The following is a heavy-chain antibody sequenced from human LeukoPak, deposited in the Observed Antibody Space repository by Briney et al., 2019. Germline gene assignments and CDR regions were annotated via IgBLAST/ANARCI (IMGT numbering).Heavy chain of an antibody. CDR2: INSGDST. CDR3: ANRPTSAWSDH. V-gene: IGHV3-23*01. Sequence: GGSLRLSCAASGFSISGSGMTWVRQAPGKGLEWISAINSGDSTYYADAVMGRFTVSRDNSKNTIYLQMNSLRVDDTAVYFCANRPTSAWSDHWGQGTLVTASS. J-gene: IGHJ5*02. CDR1: GFSISGSG. D-gene: IGHD2-2*01.